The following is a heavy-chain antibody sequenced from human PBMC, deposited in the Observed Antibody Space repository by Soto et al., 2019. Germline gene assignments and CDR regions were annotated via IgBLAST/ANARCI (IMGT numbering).Heavy chain of an antibody. CDR1: GYSFAVYW. Sequence: HGEPLKICCNGSGYSFAVYWITWVRQKPGKGLEWMGRIDPSDSQTYYSPSFRGHVTISVTKSITTVFLQWSSLRASDTAMYYCARQIYDSDTGPNFQYYFDSWGQGTPVTVPS. J-gene: IGHJ4*02. CDR3: ARQIYDSDTGPNFQYYFDS. D-gene: IGHD3-22*01. V-gene: IGHV5-10-1*01. CDR2: IDPSDSQT.